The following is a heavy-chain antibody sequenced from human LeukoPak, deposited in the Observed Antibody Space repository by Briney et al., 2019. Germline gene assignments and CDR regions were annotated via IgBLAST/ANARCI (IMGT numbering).Heavy chain of an antibody. Sequence: ASVKVSCKASGYTFTSYDINWVRQATGQGLEWMGWMNPNSGSTGYAQKFQGRVTITRNTSISTAYMELSSLRSEDTAVYYCARGRWSSSYEYYYYMDVWGKGTTATVSS. CDR3: ARGRWSSSYEYYYYMDV. CDR2: MNPNSGST. D-gene: IGHD6-13*01. J-gene: IGHJ6*03. CDR1: GYTFTSYD. V-gene: IGHV1-8*03.